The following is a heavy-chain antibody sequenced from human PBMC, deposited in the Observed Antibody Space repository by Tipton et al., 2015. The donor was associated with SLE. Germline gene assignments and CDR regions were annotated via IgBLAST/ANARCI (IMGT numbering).Heavy chain of an antibody. J-gene: IGHJ1*01. D-gene: IGHD6-13*01. CDR1: GFTFSSYG. V-gene: IGHV3-15*01. CDR3: TTGVAAAGTEYFQH. Sequence: SLRLSCAASGFTFSSYGMHWVRQAPGKGLEWVGRIKSKTDGGTTDYAAPVKGRFTISRDDSKNTLYLQMNSLKTEDTAVYYCTTGVAAAGTEYFQHWGQGTLVTVSS. CDR2: IKSKTDGGTT.